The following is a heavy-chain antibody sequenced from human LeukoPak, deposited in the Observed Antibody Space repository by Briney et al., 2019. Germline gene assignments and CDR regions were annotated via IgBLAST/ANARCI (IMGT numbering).Heavy chain of an antibody. Sequence: GGSLRLSCVASGFTFSSYAMSWVRQAPGKGLEWVSAISGSGGSTYYADSVKGRFTIFRDKSKNTLYLQMNSLRAEDTAVYYCAKFLPTHIVVANYYFDYWGQGTLVTVSS. CDR2: ISGSGGST. CDR1: GFTFSSYA. V-gene: IGHV3-23*01. CDR3: AKFLPTHIVVANYYFDY. J-gene: IGHJ4*02. D-gene: IGHD2-21*01.